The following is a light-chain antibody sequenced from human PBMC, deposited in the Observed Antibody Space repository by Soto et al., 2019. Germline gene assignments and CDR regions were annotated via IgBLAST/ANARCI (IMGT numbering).Light chain of an antibody. CDR2: AAS. V-gene: IGKV1-6*01. J-gene: IGKJ1*01. CDR3: LQDYSYPRT. CDR1: QGIRND. Sequence: AIQMTQSPSSLSASVGDRVTITCRASQGIRNDLGRLQQKPGKAPKVLIYAASSLRTGVPSRFSGSVFGTHFTLTISSLQPEDFATYYCLQDYSYPRTFGQGTDVEIK.